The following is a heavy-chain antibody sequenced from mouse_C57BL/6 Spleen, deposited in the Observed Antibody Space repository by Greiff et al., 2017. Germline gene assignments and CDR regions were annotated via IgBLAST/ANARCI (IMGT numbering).Heavy chain of an antibody. D-gene: IGHD1-1*01. J-gene: IGHJ1*03. CDR1: GYTFPSYW. Sequence: QVQLQQPGAELVRPGSSVKLSCKASGYTFPSYWMHWVKQRPIQGLEWIGNIDPSDSETHYNQKFKDKATLTVDKSSSTAYMQLRSLTSEDSAVYYCARGPYYYGSSWYFDVWGTGTTVTVSS. CDR2: IDPSDSET. CDR3: ARGPYYYGSSWYFDV. V-gene: IGHV1-52*01.